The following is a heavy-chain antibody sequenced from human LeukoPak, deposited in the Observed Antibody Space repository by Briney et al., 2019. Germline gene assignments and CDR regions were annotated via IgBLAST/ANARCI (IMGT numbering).Heavy chain of an antibody. Sequence: ASVKVSCKASGYTFTSYDINWVRPPTGQGLEWMGWMNPNSGSTGYAQKFQGRVTITRNTSISTAYMELSSLRSEDTAVYYCARGPYWPNIVVVPENYYMDVWGKGTTVTVSS. CDR3: ARGPYWPNIVVVPENYYMDV. D-gene: IGHD2-2*01. CDR2: MNPNSGST. V-gene: IGHV1-8*03. CDR1: GYTFTSYD. J-gene: IGHJ6*03.